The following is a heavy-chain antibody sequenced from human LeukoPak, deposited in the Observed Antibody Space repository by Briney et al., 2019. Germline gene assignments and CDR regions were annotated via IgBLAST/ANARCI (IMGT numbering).Heavy chain of an antibody. CDR3: AKKYSGGWGNAFDI. CDR1: GFTFSSYG. J-gene: IGHJ3*02. V-gene: IGHV3-30*18. Sequence: PGGSLRLSCAASGFTFSSYGMHWVRQAPGKGLEWVALISSDGSNKYYADSVKGRFTISRDNSKNTLYLQMNSLRAEDTAMYYCAKKYSGGWGNAFDIWGQGTMVTVSS. D-gene: IGHD6-19*01. CDR2: ISSDGSNK.